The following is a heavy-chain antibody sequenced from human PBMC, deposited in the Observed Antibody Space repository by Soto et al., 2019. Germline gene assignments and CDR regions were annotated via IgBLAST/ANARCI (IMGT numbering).Heavy chain of an antibody. CDR2: IYSGGST. CDR1: GFTVSSNC. Sequence: EVQLVESGGGLVQPGGSLRLSCAASGFTVSSNCMSWVRQAPGKGLEWVSVIYSGGSTYYADSVKGRFTISRDNSKNTLYLQMNSLRAEDTAVYYCARDSRPFDYGDYVDDAFDIWGQGTMVTVSS. CDR3: ARDSRPFDYGDYVDDAFDI. J-gene: IGHJ3*02. V-gene: IGHV3-66*01. D-gene: IGHD4-17*01.